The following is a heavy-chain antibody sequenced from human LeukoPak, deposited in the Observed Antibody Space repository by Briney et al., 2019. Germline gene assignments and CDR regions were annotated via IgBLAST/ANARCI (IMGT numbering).Heavy chain of an antibody. D-gene: IGHD3-9*01. J-gene: IGHJ4*02. CDR3: ARSTKYYDILTGLDY. CDR1: GYTFTGYY. Sequence: GASVKVSCKAPGYTFTGYYMHWVRQAPGQGLEWMGWINPNSGGTNYAQKFQGRVTMTRDTSISTAYMELSRLRSDDTAVYYCARSTKYYDILTGLDYWGQGTLVTVSS. CDR2: INPNSGGT. V-gene: IGHV1-2*02.